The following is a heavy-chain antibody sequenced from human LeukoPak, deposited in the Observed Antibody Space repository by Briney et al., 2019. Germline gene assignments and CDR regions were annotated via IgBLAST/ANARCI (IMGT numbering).Heavy chain of an antibody. D-gene: IGHD6-13*01. Sequence: PGGSLRLSCAASGFTFSSYWMHWVRQAPGKGLVWVSRINSDGNITNYAGSVKGRFTISRDNAENTLYLQMNTLRADDTAVYYCATEKQQRGFDYWGQGTLVTVSS. CDR2: INSDGNIT. CDR1: GFTFSSYW. V-gene: IGHV3-74*01. CDR3: ATEKQQRGFDY. J-gene: IGHJ4*02.